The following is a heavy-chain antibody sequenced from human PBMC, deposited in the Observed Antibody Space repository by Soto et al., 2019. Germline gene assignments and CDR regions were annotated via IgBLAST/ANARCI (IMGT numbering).Heavy chain of an antibody. V-gene: IGHV3-30-3*01. J-gene: IGHJ4*02. D-gene: IGHD1-26*01. CDR3: ARVRGGSYRPFDY. CDR2: ISYDGSNK. Sequence: GGSLRLSCAASGFTFSSYAMHWVRQAPGKGLERVAVISYDGSNKYYADSVKGRFTISRDNSKNTLYLQMNSLRAEDTAVYYCARVRGGSYRPFDYWGQGTLVNVS. CDR1: GFTFSSYA.